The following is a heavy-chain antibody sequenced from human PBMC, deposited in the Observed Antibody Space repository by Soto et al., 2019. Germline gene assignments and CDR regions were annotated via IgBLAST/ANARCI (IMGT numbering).Heavy chain of an antibody. CDR2: INHSGST. V-gene: IGHV4-34*01. CDR3: ARGHVRSYDILTGYYLYYYYGMDV. J-gene: IGHJ6*02. Sequence: QVQLQQWGAGLLKPSETLSLTCAVYGGSFSGYYWSWIRQPPGKGLEWIGEINHSGSTNYNPSLKSRVTILVDTSKNQFSLKLCSVTAADTAVYYCARGHVRSYDILTGYYLYYYYGMDVWGQGTTVTVSS. D-gene: IGHD3-9*01. CDR1: GGSFSGYY.